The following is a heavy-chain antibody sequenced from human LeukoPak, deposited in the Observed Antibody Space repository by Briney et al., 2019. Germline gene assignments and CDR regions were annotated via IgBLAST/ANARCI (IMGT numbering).Heavy chain of an antibody. CDR2: FDQESGQT. J-gene: IGHJ4*02. D-gene: IGHD3-10*01. CDR3: AITWVRRGIILFDY. V-gene: IGHV1-24*01. CDR1: EYRLNEVS. Sequence: ASVKVSCNVSEYRLNEVSLYWVRQAPGKGLEWMGGFDQESGQTLYAQKFQGRVSMTEDTSINTAYMELSSLRSEDTAVYYCAITWVRRGIILFDYRGQGTLVTVSS.